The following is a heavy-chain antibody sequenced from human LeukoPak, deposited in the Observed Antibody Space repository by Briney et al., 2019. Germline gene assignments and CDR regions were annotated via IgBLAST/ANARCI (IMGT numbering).Heavy chain of an antibody. CDR1: GFTFSSYA. Sequence: HPGRSLRLSCAASGFTFSSYAMHWVRQAAGKGLEWVAVISYDGSNKYYADSVKGRFTISRDNSKNTLYLQMNSLRAEDTAVYYCARVQVITREVDYWGQGTLVTVSS. D-gene: IGHD3-22*01. J-gene: IGHJ4*02. CDR3: ARVQVITREVDY. CDR2: ISYDGSNK. V-gene: IGHV3-30-3*01.